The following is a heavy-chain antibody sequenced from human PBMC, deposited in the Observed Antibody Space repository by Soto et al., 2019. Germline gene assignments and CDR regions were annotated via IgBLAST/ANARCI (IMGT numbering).Heavy chain of an antibody. Sequence: SETLSLTCAVSGYSISSSNWWGWIRQPPGKGLEWIGYIYYSGTTYYNPSLKSRVTITKDTSKNQVVLTMTNMDPVDTATYYCAHIHTAMMTNWFDPWGQGTLVTVSS. J-gene: IGHJ5*02. V-gene: IGHV4-28*01. CDR3: AHIHTAMMTNWFDP. CDR1: GYSISSSNW. D-gene: IGHD5-18*01. CDR2: IYYSGTT.